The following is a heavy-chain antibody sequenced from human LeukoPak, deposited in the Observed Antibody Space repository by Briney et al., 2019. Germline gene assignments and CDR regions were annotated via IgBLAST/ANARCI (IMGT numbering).Heavy chain of an antibody. Sequence: GGSLRLSCAASGFTFSSYGMHWVRQAPGKGLEWVAVISYDGSNKYYADSVKGRFTISRDNSKNTLYLQMGSLRPEDTAVYYCARDGKAINDYWGQGTLVTVSS. CDR1: GFTFSSYG. CDR3: ARDGKAINDY. V-gene: IGHV3-30*03. D-gene: IGHD2-2*02. CDR2: ISYDGSNK. J-gene: IGHJ4*02.